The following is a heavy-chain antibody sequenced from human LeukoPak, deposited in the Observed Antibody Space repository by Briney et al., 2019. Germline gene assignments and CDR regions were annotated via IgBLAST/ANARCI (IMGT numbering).Heavy chain of an antibody. CDR3: ARDAGFKYDILTGYLDY. CDR1: GFTFSSYE. V-gene: IGHV3-48*03. J-gene: IGHJ4*02. CDR2: ISSSGSTI. Sequence: GGSLRLSCAASGFTFSSYEMNWVRQAPGKGLEWVSYISSSGSTIYYADSVKGRFTISRDNAKNSLYLQMNSLRAEDTAVYYCARDAGFKYDILTGYLDYWGQGTLVTVSS. D-gene: IGHD3-9*01.